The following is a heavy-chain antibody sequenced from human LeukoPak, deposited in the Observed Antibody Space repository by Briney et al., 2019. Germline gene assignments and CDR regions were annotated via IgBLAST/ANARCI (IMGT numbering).Heavy chain of an antibody. Sequence: EGSLRLSCVASGFTFTNYWMSWVRQAPGKGLEWVANIEQDGSDQYYVDSVKGRFTISRDNAKNSLYLQMNSLRAEDTAVYYCARERTFDIWGQGTMVTVSS. J-gene: IGHJ3*02. CDR1: GFTFTNYW. CDR2: IEQDGSDQ. CDR3: ARERTFDI. V-gene: IGHV3-7*04.